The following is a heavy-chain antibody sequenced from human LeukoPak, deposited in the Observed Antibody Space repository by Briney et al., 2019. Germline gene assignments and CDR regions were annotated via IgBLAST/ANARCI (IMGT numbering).Heavy chain of an antibody. Sequence: ASVKVSCKASGGTFSSYAISWVRQAPGQGLEWMGGIIPIFGTANYAQKFQGGVTITADESTSTAYMELSSLRSEDTAVYYCARVLVPAATPVTYYYGMDVWGQGTAVIVSS. CDR2: IIPIFGTA. D-gene: IGHD2-2*02. CDR3: ARVLVPAATPVTYYYGMDV. J-gene: IGHJ6*02. CDR1: GGTFSSYA. V-gene: IGHV1-69*13.